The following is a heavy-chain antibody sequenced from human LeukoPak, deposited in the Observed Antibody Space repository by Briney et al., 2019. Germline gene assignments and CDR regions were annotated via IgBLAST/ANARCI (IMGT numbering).Heavy chain of an antibody. CDR1: GGPISSSY. D-gene: IGHD2-15*01. CDR2: IYTSGST. V-gene: IGHV4-4*09. CDR3: ARRRSGGRDFDF. J-gene: IGHJ4*02. Sequence: SETLSLTCTVSGGPISSSYWSWIRQPPGKGLERIGYIYTSGSTNYNPSLKSRVTISVDTSKNQFSLNLSSVTAADTAVYYCARRRSGGRDFDFWGRGTLVTVSS.